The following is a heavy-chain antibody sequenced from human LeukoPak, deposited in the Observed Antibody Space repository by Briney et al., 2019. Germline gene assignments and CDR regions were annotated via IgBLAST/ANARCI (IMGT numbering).Heavy chain of an antibody. CDR1: GFTFSSYA. V-gene: IGHV3-23*01. CDR3: AKFKAFRFLEWLFDY. D-gene: IGHD3-3*01. CDR2: ISGSGGST. J-gene: IGHJ4*02. Sequence: PGGSLRLSCAASGFTFSSYAMSWVRQAPGNGLEWIASISGSGGSTYYADSLKGRFTISRDNSKNTPYLQMNRLRSDDTAVHYCAKFKAFRFLEWLFDYWGQGALVTVSS.